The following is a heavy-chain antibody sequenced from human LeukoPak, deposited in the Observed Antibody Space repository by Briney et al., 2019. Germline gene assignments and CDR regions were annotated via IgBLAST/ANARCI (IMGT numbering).Heavy chain of an antibody. CDR3: AVHSSSWPYYYYGMDV. Sequence: GASVTVSCKASGYTFTGYYMHWVRQAPGQGLEWMGWINPNSGGTNYAQKFQGRVTMTRDTSISTAYMELSRLRSDDTAVYYCAVHSSSWPYYYYGMDVWGQGTTVTVSS. V-gene: IGHV1-2*02. CDR2: INPNSGGT. J-gene: IGHJ6*02. D-gene: IGHD6-13*01. CDR1: GYTFTGYY.